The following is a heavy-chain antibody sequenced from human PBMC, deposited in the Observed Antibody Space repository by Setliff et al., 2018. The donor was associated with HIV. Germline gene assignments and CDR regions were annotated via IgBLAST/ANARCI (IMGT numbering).Heavy chain of an antibody. CDR3: TTWQAGNDY. V-gene: IGHV3-15*01. CDR1: GFTFSNAW. D-gene: IGHD6-13*01. J-gene: IGHJ4*02. CDR2: IKSKTDGGTA. Sequence: GGSMRLSCAASGFTFSNAWMSWVRQAPGKGLEWVGRIKSKTDGGTADYAAPVKGRFTISRDDSKSTVYLQMNSLKTEDTAVYYCTTWQAGNDYWGQGTLVTVSS.